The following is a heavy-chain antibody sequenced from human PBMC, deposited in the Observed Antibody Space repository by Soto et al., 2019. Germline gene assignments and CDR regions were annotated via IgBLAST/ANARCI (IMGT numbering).Heavy chain of an antibody. D-gene: IGHD4-4*01. CDR1: GGSVSSVSYY. Sequence: SETLSLTCAVSGGSVSSVSYYWSWIRQPPGKGLEWIGYISYSGSTNYTPSLKSRVSMSLDTSRNQFSLKLISVTAADTAVYFCARADDYKSSWFDPWGQGTLVTVSS. V-gene: IGHV4-61*01. J-gene: IGHJ5*02. CDR2: ISYSGST. CDR3: ARADDYKSSWFDP.